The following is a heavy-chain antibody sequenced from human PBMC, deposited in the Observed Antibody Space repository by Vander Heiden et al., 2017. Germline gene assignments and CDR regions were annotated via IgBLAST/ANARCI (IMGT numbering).Heavy chain of an antibody. Sequence: QVQLVQSGAEVKKPGASVKVSCKASGYTFRNYGISWVRQAPGQGLERMGWISAYNGNTNYAPKFQGRVTMTTDTSTTTAYMELSGLRSDDTAVYFCARVSGIGATSIDYWGQGTLVTVSS. CDR1: GYTFRNYG. J-gene: IGHJ4*02. V-gene: IGHV1-18*01. CDR2: ISAYNGNT. CDR3: ARVSGIGATSIDY. D-gene: IGHD1-26*01.